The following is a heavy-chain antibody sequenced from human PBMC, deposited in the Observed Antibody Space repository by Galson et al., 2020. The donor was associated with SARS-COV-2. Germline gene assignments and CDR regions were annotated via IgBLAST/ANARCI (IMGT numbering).Heavy chain of an antibody. Sequence: SETLSLTCSVSGGSISNHYCIWIRQPPGKGLEWIGYLFNGGSTRYNASLNNRVTISVDTSKNQFSLTLTSVTAADTAVYYCSRVVAGYPPSNWGQGTLVTVSS. CDR1: GGSISNHY. CDR3: SRVVAGYPPSN. V-gene: IGHV4-4*08. CDR2: LFNGGST. J-gene: IGHJ4*02. D-gene: IGHD5-12*01.